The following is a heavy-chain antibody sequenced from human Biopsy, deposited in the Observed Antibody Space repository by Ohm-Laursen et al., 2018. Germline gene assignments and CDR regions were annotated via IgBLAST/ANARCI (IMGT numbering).Heavy chain of an antibody. CDR2: ISYSGTT. CDR1: GGSIGGGEYY. J-gene: IGHJ2*01. CDR3: ARGVSHYDGSGFPLAGYWYFDL. D-gene: IGHD3-22*01. V-gene: IGHV4-31*01. Sequence: TLSLACTVSGGSIGGGEYYWNWIRQHPGKGLEWIGLISYSGTTFYNPSLESLLTIPIDTSKNHFSLNLRSVTAADTAVYYCARGVSHYDGSGFPLAGYWYFDLWGRGTLVTVSS.